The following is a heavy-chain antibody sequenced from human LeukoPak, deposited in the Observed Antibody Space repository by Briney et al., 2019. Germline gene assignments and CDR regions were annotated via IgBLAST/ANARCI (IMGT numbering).Heavy chain of an antibody. V-gene: IGHV3-53*01. CDR1: GFTVSSYC. Sequence: GGSLRLSCKASGFTVSSYCMSWVRQAPGKGLEWVALTYSGGNTDYADSVKGRFTISRDNSKNTLYLQMNSLRAEDTAVYYCARGSGRYGGNLYPYDYWGQGTPVTVSS. CDR3: ARGSGRYGGNLYPYDY. D-gene: IGHD4-23*01. J-gene: IGHJ4*02. CDR2: TYSGGNT.